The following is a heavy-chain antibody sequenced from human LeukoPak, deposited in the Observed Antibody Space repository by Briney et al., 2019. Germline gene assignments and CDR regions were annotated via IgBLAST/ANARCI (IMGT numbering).Heavy chain of an antibody. D-gene: IGHD5-24*01. J-gene: IGHJ4*02. Sequence: SETLSLTCTVSGGSISSGDYYWSWIRQPPGKGLEWIGYIYYSGSTYYNPSLKSRVTISVDTSKNQFSLKLSSVTAADTAVYYCARHPKRDGYTAWGQGTLVTVSS. V-gene: IGHV4-30-4*01. CDR3: ARHPKRDGYTA. CDR2: IYYSGST. CDR1: GGSISSGDYY.